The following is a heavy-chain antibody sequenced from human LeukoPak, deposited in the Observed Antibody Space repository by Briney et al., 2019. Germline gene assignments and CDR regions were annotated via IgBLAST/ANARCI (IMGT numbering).Heavy chain of an antibody. V-gene: IGHV5-51*01. J-gene: IGHJ3*02. D-gene: IGHD3-10*01. CDR2: IYPGDSDT. CDR3: ARSGRFGAKGHDAFDI. Sequence: GESLKISFKGSGYSFTSYWIGWVRPMPGKGLEWMGIIYPGDSDTRYSPSFQGQVTISADKSISTAYLQWSSLKASDTAMYYCARSGRFGAKGHDAFDIWGQGTMVTVSS. CDR1: GYSFTSYW.